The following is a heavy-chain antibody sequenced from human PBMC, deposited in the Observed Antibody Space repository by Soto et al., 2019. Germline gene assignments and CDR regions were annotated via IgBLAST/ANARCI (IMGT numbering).Heavy chain of an antibody. D-gene: IGHD3-10*01. CDR3: ARGDRGGSGSPASYYFSGLDV. V-gene: IGHV3-23*01. CDR1: GFTFSEYA. J-gene: IGHJ6*02. CDR2: VSANGDIT. Sequence: EVKVLESGGDLGQPGGSLRLSCVASGFTFSEYAMTWVGQAPGKGLDWVSSVSANGDITYYADSVKGRFTISRDNSNNTLLLQMDSLRAEDTALYYCARGDRGGSGSPASYYFSGLDVWGQGTTVIVSS.